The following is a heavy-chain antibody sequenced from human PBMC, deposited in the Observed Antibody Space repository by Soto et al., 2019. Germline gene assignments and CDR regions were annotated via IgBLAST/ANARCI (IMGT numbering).Heavy chain of an antibody. J-gene: IGHJ1*01. Sequence: EVQLVESVGGLVQPGGSLRLSCAASGFTFSSYWMHWVRQAPGKGLVWVSRISSDERITNYADSVKGRFTIARDNAKDTLYLLINSLRVEDAAVYYCARGKDVGGHCDYYNCGEGTLVTFGS. CDR1: GFTFSSYW. CDR3: ARGKDVGGHCDYYN. V-gene: IGHV3-74*01. D-gene: IGHD4-17*01. CDR2: ISSDERIT.